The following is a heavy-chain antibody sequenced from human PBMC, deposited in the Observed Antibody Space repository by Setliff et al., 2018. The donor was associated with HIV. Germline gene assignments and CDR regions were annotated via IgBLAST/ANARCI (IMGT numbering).Heavy chain of an antibody. CDR1: GFTFTDAW. CDR3: TADLPGGISDCFDY. CDR2: ITSKPDGGTA. Sequence: GGSLRLSCAASGFTFTDAWMSWVRQAPGKGLECVGRITSKPDGGTAEYAAPVKGRFSISRDDSKNTLYLQMNSLETEDTALYYCTADLPGGISDCFDYWGQGTQVTVSS. V-gene: IGHV3-15*01. J-gene: IGHJ4*02. D-gene: IGHD2-15*01.